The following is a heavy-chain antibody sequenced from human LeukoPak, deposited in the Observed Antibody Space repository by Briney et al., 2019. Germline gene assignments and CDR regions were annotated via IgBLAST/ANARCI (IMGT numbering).Heavy chain of an antibody. V-gene: IGHV2-5*01. J-gene: IGHJ5*02. CDR1: GFSLSTSGVG. Sequence: QSGPTLVNPTQTLTLTCSFSGFSLSTSGVGVGWIRQPPGKALEWLALIYWNDDKRYSPSLTNRLTITKDTSKNQVVLTMTNMDPVDTATYYCARRCVYQWLSNNWFDPWGQGTLVTVSS. CDR3: ARRCVYQWLSNNWFDP. CDR2: IYWNDDK. D-gene: IGHD6-19*01.